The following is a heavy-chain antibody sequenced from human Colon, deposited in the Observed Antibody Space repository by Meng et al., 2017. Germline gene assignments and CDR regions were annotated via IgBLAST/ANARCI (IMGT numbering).Heavy chain of an antibody. V-gene: IGHV4-4*07. D-gene: IGHD6-19*01. CDR1: GGSISSCH. Sequence: QVQLQESGPGLVKPSETLSPICTVSGGSISSCHWSWIRQPAGKGLEWIGRIYTSGNTNYNPSLESRVTMSVDTSKNQFSLKLSSVTPADTAVYFCARDNLLTSGSRFCFDYWGQGALVTVSS. CDR2: IYTSGNT. J-gene: IGHJ4*02. CDR3: ARDNLLTSGSRFCFDY.